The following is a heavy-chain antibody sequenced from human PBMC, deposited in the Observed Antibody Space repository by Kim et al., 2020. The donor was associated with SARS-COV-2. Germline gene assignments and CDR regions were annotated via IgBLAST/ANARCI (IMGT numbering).Heavy chain of an antibody. CDR2: IYPGDSDT. CDR1: GYSLTSYW. Sequence: GESLKISCKGSGYSLTSYWIGWVRQMPGKGLEWMGIIYPGDSDTRYSPSFQGQVTISADKSISTAYLQWSSLKASDTAMYYCARLAYCGGDCYSGYYYYGMDVWGQGTTVTVSS. CDR3: ARLAYCGGDCYSGYYYYGMDV. V-gene: IGHV5-51*01. D-gene: IGHD2-21*02. J-gene: IGHJ6*02.